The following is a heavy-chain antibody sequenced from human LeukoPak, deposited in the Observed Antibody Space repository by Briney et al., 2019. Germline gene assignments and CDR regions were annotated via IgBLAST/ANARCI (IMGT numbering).Heavy chain of an antibody. CDR3: ARESVKRDAFDI. CDR1: GFTFSSYS. D-gene: IGHD6-25*01. V-gene: IGHV3-21*01. Sequence: PGGSLRLSCAASGFTFSSYSMSWVRQAPGKGLEWVSSISSSSSYIYYADSVKGRFTISRDNAKNSLYLQMNSLRAEDTAVYYCARESVKRDAFDIWGQGTMVTVSS. J-gene: IGHJ3*02. CDR2: ISSSSSYI.